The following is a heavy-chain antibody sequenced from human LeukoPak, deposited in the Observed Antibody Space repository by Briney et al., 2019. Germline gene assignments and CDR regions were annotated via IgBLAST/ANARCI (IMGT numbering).Heavy chain of an antibody. CDR1: GFTIRSYS. CDR2: ISPSGDIT. CDR3: AKDDAWLRFGE. V-gene: IGHV3-23*01. Sequence: GGSLRLSCAASGFTIRSYSMNWVRQAPGKGLEWVSGISPSGDITYYADSVKGRFTISRDNSKNTLYLEVISLTAEDTAVYYCAKDDAWLRFGEWSQGTLVTVSS. D-gene: IGHD3-10*01. J-gene: IGHJ4*02.